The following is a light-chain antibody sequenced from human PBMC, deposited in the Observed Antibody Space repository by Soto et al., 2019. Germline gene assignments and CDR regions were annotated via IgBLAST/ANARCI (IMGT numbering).Light chain of an antibody. Sequence: QSVLTQPPSASGSPGQSVTISCTGTSSDVGGYNYVSWYQQHPGKAPKLMIYDVSKRPSGVPDRFSGSKSGNTVSLTVSGLQAEDEADYYCSSYAGSNYVFGTGTKVTVL. J-gene: IGLJ1*01. CDR1: SSDVGGYNY. CDR2: DVS. V-gene: IGLV2-8*01. CDR3: SSYAGSNYV.